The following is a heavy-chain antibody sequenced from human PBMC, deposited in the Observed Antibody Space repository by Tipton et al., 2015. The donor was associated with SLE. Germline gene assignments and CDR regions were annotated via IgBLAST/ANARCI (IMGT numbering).Heavy chain of an antibody. CDR2: IDPIRGDT. Sequence: QSGAEVKKPGASVKGSCTASGYTFIDNYMHWVRQAPGQGLEWMGWIDPIRGDTSYAQKFQGRVNLTLDTSTSTAYMDLTSLKADDTAVYYCARDSGGDYDYYFESWGQGTLVTVSS. CDR3: ARDSGGDYDYYFES. D-gene: IGHD3-3*01. J-gene: IGHJ4*02. CDR1: GYTFIDNY. V-gene: IGHV1-2*02.